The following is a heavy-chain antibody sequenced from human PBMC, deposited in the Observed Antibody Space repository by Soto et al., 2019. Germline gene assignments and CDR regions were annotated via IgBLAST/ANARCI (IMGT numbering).Heavy chain of an antibody. CDR3: ARVVRGVVNWFDP. CDR1: GDTFANFG. Sequence: HLVQSGPEVKRPGASITVSCKTSGDTFANFGLSWVRQAPGQGLEWMGWIATYNNNKTYAQKFQGRLTPTTDTSTRTAYMELESLGYDDPAVYYCARVVRGVVNWFDPWGQGTLVTVSS. V-gene: IGHV1-18*01. D-gene: IGHD3-10*01. CDR2: IATYNNNK. J-gene: IGHJ5*02.